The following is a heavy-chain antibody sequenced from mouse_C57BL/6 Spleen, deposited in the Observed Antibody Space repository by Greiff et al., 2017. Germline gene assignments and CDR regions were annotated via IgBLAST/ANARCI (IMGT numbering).Heavy chain of an antibody. CDR1: GFTFTSYW. J-gene: IGHJ2*01. Sequence: QVQLLQPGAEFVKPGASLKLSCKASGFTFTSYWMQWVKQRPGQGLEWIGEIDPSDSYTNYNQNFKGKVTLTVDTSSNTAYMQLDSLTSADSAIYYGARSRLIYSKPYFDYWGPGTTLTVSS. CDR3: ARSRLIYSKPYFDY. D-gene: IGHD2-5*01. CDR2: IDPSDSYT. V-gene: IGHV1-50*01.